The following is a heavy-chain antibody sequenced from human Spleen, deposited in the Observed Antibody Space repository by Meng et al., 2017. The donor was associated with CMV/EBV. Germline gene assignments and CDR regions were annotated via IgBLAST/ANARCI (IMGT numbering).Heavy chain of an antibody. D-gene: IGHD3-3*01. V-gene: IGHV3-23*01. Sequence: GESLKISCAASGFDFNSYGMNWVRQAPGKGLEWVSTITNRGGGYNTYYADSVKGRFTISRDSSKTTLYLQMNSLRAEDTAVYYCAKLQKALGITIFGAVSSDYWGQGTLVTVSS. J-gene: IGHJ4*02. CDR1: GFDFNSYG. CDR3: AKLQKALGITIFGAVSSDY. CDR2: ITNRGGGYNT.